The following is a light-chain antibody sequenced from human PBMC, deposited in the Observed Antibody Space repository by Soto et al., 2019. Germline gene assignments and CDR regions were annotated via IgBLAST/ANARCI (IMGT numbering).Light chain of an antibody. V-gene: IGKV3-20*01. Sequence: TALTQSPGTLSSSPLERATLSFRASQAVSSNYLALYQQKPGQAPRLLIYGASNRATGIPDRFSGSGSGTDFTLTISRLEPEDFAVYYCQQYGSSPRTFGQGTKVDI. CDR1: QAVSSNY. J-gene: IGKJ1*01. CDR2: GAS. CDR3: QQYGSSPRT.